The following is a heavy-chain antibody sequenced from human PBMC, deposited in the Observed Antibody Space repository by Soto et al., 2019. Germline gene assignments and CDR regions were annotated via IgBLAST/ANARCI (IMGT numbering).Heavy chain of an antibody. V-gene: IGHV3-30*18. J-gene: IGHJ6*02. CDR3: VKDGSSGWPYFYDMDV. CDR2: ISYDGRNK. D-gene: IGHD6-19*01. Sequence: QVQLVESGGGVVQPGRSLRLSCAASGFTFSSYGMHWVRQAPGKGLEWVAVISYDGRNKYYADAVKGRFTISRDNSKNTLYLQMSSLRAEDTAVYYCVKDGSSGWPYFYDMDVWGQGTTVIVSS. CDR1: GFTFSSYG.